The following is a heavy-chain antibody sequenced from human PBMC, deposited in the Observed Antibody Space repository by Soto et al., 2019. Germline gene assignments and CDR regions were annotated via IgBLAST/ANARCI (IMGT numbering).Heavy chain of an antibody. J-gene: IGHJ6*02. D-gene: IGHD6-19*01. CDR2: ISAYNGNT. CDR3: ARESAVAADYYGMDV. V-gene: IGHV1-18*01. Sequence: GPSVKVSCKASGYTFTSYGISWVRQAPGQGLEWMGWISAYNGNTNYAQKLQGRVTMTTDTSTSTAYMELRSLRSDDTAVYYCARESAVAADYYGMDVWGQGTTVTVSS. CDR1: GYTFTSYG.